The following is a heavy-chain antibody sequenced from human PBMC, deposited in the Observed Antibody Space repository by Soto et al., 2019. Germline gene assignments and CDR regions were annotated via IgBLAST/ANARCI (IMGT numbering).Heavy chain of an antibody. D-gene: IGHD2-15*01. Sequence: SETLSLTCTVSGGSISSSYWSWIRQPPGRGLEWIGDIYYRGNTNYNPSLESRVTISIDTSKKQFSLKVTSVIAADTAVYYCGRYAGYVDSWGQGTLVTVSS. J-gene: IGHJ4*02. CDR3: GRYAGYVDS. CDR2: IYYRGNT. V-gene: IGHV4-59*01. CDR1: GGSISSSY.